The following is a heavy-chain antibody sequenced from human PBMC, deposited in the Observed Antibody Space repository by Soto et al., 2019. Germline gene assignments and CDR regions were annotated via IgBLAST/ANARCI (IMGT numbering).Heavy chain of an antibody. CDR3: ARSGAFCTSITCLFDSF. D-gene: IGHD3-9*01. V-gene: IGHV1-18*01. Sequence: QAQLVQSGAEVKKPRASVKVSCRASGYTFTSYGYAWVRQAPGQGLEWMGWISAYNGDTNYAQKCQDIVTLTTDTSTSTAYMELRNLGSDDTAVYYCARSGAFCTSITCLFDSFWCLGALVTVSS. CDR2: ISAYNGDT. J-gene: IGHJ4*02. CDR1: GYTFTSYG.